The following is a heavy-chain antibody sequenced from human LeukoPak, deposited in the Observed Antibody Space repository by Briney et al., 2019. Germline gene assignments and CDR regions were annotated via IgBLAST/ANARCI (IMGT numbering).Heavy chain of an antibody. CDR2: ITWNSDSI. D-gene: IGHD4-17*01. V-gene: IGHV3-9*01. Sequence: PGGSLRLSCAASGFIFDDYAMHWVRQAPGKGLEWVSGITWNSDSIDYADSVKGRFTISRDNAKNSLYLQMNSLRAEDTALYYCAKGDYGDLSGPNWFDPWGQGTLVTVSS. CDR1: GFIFDDYA. J-gene: IGHJ5*02. CDR3: AKGDYGDLSGPNWFDP.